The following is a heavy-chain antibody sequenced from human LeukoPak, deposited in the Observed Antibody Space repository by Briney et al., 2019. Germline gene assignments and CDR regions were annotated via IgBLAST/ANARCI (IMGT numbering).Heavy chain of an antibody. CDR2: IYYSGST. CDR1: GGSFSGYY. Sequence: SETLSLTCAVYGGSFSGYYWSWIRQPPGKGLEWIGSIYYSGSTYYNPSLKSRVTISVDTSKNQFSLKLSSVTAADTAVYYCARVRAAADPFFDYWGQGTLVTVSS. V-gene: IGHV4-34*01. J-gene: IGHJ4*02. CDR3: ARVRAAADPFFDY. D-gene: IGHD6-13*01.